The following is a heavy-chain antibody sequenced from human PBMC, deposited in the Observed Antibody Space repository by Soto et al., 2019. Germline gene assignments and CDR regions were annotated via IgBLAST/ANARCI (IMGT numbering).Heavy chain of an antibody. V-gene: IGHV6-1*01. CDR3: ARGTVTTDSPGAEYFQH. D-gene: IGHD4-17*01. CDR1: GDSVSSNSAA. J-gene: IGHJ1*01. Sequence: SPTLSLTCAISGDSVSSNSAAWNWIRQSPSRGLEWLGRTYYRSKWYNDYAVSVKSRITINPDTSKNQFSLQLNSVTPEDTAVYYCARGTVTTDSPGAEYFQHWGQGTLVTVSS. CDR2: TYYRSKWYN.